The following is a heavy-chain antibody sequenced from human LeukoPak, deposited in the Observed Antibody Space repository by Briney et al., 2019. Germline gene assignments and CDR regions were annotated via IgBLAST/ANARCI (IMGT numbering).Heavy chain of an antibody. V-gene: IGHV1-8*03. CDR1: GYTFTSYD. J-gene: IGHJ5*02. D-gene: IGHD3-9*01. CDR3: ARAKGYYDILTGYFGYNWFDP. Sequence: GASVKVSCKASGYTFTSYDINWVRQATGQGLEWMGWMNPNSGNTGYAQKFQGRVTITRNTSISTAYMELSSLRSEDTAVYYCARAKGYYDILTGYFGYNWFDPWGQGTLVTVSS. CDR2: MNPNSGNT.